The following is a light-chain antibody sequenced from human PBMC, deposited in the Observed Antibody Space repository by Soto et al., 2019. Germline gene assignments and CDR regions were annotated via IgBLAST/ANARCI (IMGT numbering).Light chain of an antibody. J-gene: IGLJ1*01. Sequence: QSALTQPASVSGSPGQSITISCTGTSSDVGGYNYVSWYQQHPGKAPKLMIYEVSSRPSGVSNRFSASKSGNTASLTISGLQAEDEADYYCSSYTTRSTLVFGTGTKLTVL. CDR2: EVS. CDR3: SSYTTRSTLV. CDR1: SSDVGGYNY. V-gene: IGLV2-14*01.